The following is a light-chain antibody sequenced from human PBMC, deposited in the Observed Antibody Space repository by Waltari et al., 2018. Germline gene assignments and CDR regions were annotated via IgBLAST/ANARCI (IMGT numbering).Light chain of an antibody. Sequence: IVMTQSPLSLPVPPGAPASIPCRASQSLLHRNGYNYLDWYLQKPGQSPQLLIYLGSTRASGVPDRFSGSGSGTDFTLTISSLQAEDVAVYYCQQYYSSPVTFGQGTRLEIK. CDR3: QQYYSSPVT. CDR2: LGS. V-gene: IGKV2-28*01. J-gene: IGKJ5*01. CDR1: QSLLHRNGYNY.